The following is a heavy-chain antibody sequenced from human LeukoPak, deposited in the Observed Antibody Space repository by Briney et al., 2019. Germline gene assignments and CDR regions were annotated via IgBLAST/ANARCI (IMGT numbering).Heavy chain of an antibody. CDR3: ARHLFRGQNFDY. J-gene: IGHJ4*02. CDR1: GFTFSDSW. CDR2: IKDDGSDK. Sequence: GGSLRLSCGTSGFTFSDSWMSWFRQAPGQGLEWVASIKDDGSDKYYLDSVRGRFTISRDNAEDSLYLQLDDLRAEDTAVFYCARHLFRGQNFDYWGQGTLVTV. V-gene: IGHV3-7*01.